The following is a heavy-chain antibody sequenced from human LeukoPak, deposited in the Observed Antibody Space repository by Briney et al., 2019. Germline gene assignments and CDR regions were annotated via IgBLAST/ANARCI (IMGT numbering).Heavy chain of an antibody. CDR1: GYTFTSYA. J-gene: IGHJ4*02. Sequence: GASVKVSCKASGYTFTSYAMHWVRQAPGQRLEWMGWINPGNGNTKYSQKLQGRVTITRDTSTSTDYMELSSLRSEDTAVYYCARGGSGSYYNRLDYWGQGTLVTVSS. V-gene: IGHV1-3*01. D-gene: IGHD3-10*01. CDR3: ARGGSGSYYNRLDY. CDR2: INPGNGNT.